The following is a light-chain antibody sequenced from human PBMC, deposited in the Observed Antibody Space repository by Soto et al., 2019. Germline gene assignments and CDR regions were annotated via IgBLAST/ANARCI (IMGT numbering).Light chain of an antibody. CDR3: QQRTDWPMT. CDR2: GAS. V-gene: IGKV3-11*01. Sequence: EIVLTQSPATLSLSPGERATLSCRASQSVSSYLAWYQQRPGQAPRLLIYGASNRATGIPARFSGSGSGTDFPLTISRLEAEDVAVYYCQQRTDWPMTFGEGTRLEIK. CDR1: QSVSSY. J-gene: IGKJ5*01.